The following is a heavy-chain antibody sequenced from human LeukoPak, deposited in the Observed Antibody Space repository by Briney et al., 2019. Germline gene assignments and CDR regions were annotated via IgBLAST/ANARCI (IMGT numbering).Heavy chain of an antibody. J-gene: IGHJ4*02. Sequence: SETLSLTCSVSGGSISSSDYYWRWIRQPPGKGLEGIGTMFYSGITYYSPSLKSRVTISVHTSKNQFSLKLSSVTAADTAVYFCARHGSSGVVITNFDYWGQGTLVTVSS. CDR2: MFYSGIT. D-gene: IGHD3-3*01. CDR1: GGSISSSDYY. CDR3: ARHGSSGVVITNFDY. V-gene: IGHV4-39*01.